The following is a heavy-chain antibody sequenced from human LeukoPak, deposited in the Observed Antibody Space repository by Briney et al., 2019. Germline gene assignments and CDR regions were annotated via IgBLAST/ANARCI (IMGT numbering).Heavy chain of an antibody. J-gene: IGHJ4*02. V-gene: IGHV4-30-4*01. CDR1: GGSISSGDYY. CDR2: IYYSGST. Sequence: KASETLSLTCTVSGGSISSGDYYWSWIRQPPGKGLEWIGYIYYSGSTYYNPSLKSRVTISVDTSKNQFSLKLSSVTAADTAVYYCARGLSIAAAGLHPFDYWGQGTLVTVSS. D-gene: IGHD6-13*01. CDR3: ARGLSIAAAGLHPFDY.